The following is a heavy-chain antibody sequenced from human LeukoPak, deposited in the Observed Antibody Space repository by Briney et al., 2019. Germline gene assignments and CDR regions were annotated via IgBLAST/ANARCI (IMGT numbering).Heavy chain of an antibody. CDR2: FDPEDGET. V-gene: IGHV1-24*01. CDR1: GYTLTELS. J-gene: IGHJ5*02. Sequence: ASVKVSCKVSGYTLTELSMHWVRQAPGKGLEWMGGFDPEDGETIYAQKFQGRVTMTEDTSTDTAYMELSSLRSEDTPVYYCATDEFGIAAHLAWGQGTLVTVSS. CDR3: ATDEFGIAAHLA. D-gene: IGHD6-6*01.